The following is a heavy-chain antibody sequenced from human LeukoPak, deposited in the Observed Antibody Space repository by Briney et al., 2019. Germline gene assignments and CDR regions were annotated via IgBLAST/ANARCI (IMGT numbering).Heavy chain of an antibody. CDR1: GDSVSSNTAA. CDR2: TYYRSKWSY. J-gene: IGHJ3*01. CDR3: ESNVLAGFDAYDF. D-gene: IGHD2-15*01. Sequence: SQTLSLTCAISGDSVSSNTAAWNWIRQSPSRGLEWLGRTYYRSKWSYDYAPSVKSRISINADTTKNQLSIQLNSVTPEDTAVYYCESNVLAGFDAYDFWGQGTVVTVSS. V-gene: IGHV6-1*01.